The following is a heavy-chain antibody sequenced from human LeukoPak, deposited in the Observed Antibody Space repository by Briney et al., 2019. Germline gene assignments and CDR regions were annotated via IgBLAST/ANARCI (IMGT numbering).Heavy chain of an antibody. CDR1: GFSLSTRGMC. D-gene: IGHD6-19*01. CDR2: IDWDDDK. Sequence: SGPTLVKPPQTLTLSCTFSGFSLSTRGMCVSWIRQPPGKALEWLARIDWDDDKYYSTSLKTRLTISKDTSKNQVVLTMTNMDPVDTATYYCARTVAYSSGWYRYFDYWGQGTLVTVSS. J-gene: IGHJ4*02. CDR3: ARTVAYSSGWYRYFDY. V-gene: IGHV2-70*11.